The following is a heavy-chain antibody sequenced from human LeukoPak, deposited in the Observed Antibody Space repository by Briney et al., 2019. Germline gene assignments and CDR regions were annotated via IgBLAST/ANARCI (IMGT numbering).Heavy chain of an antibody. Sequence: ASVKVSCKASGYTFTGYYMHWVRQAPGQGLEWMGIINPSGGSTSYAQKFQGRVTMTRDTSTSTVYMELSSLGSEDTAVYYCARSSIAALFLVRWGQGTLVTVSS. J-gene: IGHJ4*02. D-gene: IGHD6-6*01. V-gene: IGHV1-46*01. CDR2: INPSGGST. CDR3: ARSSIAALFLVR. CDR1: GYTFTGYY.